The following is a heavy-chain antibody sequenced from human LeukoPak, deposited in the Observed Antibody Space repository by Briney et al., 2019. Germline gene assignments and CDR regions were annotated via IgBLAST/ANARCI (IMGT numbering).Heavy chain of an antibody. CDR2: IKQDGSEK. CDR1: GFTFSSHW. Sequence: GGSLRLSGAASGFTFSSHWMSWVRQAPGKGLEWVANIKQDGSEKYYVDSVKGRFTISRDNAKNSLYLQMNSLRAEDTAVYYCAREGYYGDYAFWGQGTLVTVAS. CDR3: AREGYYGDYAF. V-gene: IGHV3-7*01. J-gene: IGHJ4*02. D-gene: IGHD4-17*01.